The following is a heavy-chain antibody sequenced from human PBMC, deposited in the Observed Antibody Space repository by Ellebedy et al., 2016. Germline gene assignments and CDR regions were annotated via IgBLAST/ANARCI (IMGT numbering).Heavy chain of an antibody. Sequence: GGSLRLXXAASGFTFTTYAMSWVRQAPGEGLEWVSTLSDSGPKTYYADSVQGRFTISRDNSKSTLYLQMNSLRAEDTAVYYCAKHETGGDYYFDLWGRGTLVTVSS. J-gene: IGHJ2*01. CDR3: AKHETGGDYYFDL. V-gene: IGHV3-23*01. CDR2: LSDSGPKT. D-gene: IGHD2-21*01. CDR1: GFTFTTYA.